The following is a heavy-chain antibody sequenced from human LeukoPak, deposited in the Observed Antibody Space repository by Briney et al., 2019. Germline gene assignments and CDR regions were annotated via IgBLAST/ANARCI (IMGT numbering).Heavy chain of an antibody. CDR3: ARPAVPGYCSGGSCYAFDI. D-gene: IGHD2-15*01. Sequence: SVKVSCKASGGTFCSYAISWVRQAPGQGLEWMGGIIPIFGTANYAQKFQGRVTITTDESTSTAYMELSSLRSEDTAVYYCARPAVPGYCSGGSCYAFDIWGQGTMVTVSS. CDR2: IIPIFGTA. J-gene: IGHJ3*02. V-gene: IGHV1-69*05. CDR1: GGTFCSYA.